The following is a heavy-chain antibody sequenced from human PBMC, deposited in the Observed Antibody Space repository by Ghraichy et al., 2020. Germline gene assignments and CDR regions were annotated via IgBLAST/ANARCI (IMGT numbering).Heavy chain of an antibody. CDR3: AREGPGGMIDY. Sequence: GSLRLSCAASGYSFSSYEMNWVRQAPGKGPEWVAYISSIGNTIYYADSVKGRFIISRDNAKNSLYLQMNSLRAEDTAVYYCAREGPGGMIDYWGQGTLVTVSS. CDR2: ISSIGNTI. V-gene: IGHV3-48*03. D-gene: IGHD3-10*01. J-gene: IGHJ4*02. CDR1: GYSFSSYE.